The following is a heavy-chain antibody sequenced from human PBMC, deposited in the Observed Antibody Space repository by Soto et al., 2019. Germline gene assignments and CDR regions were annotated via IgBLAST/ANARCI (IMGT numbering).Heavy chain of an antibody. J-gene: IGHJ5*02. CDR1: GYTFTNYF. Sequence: ASVKVYCKAFGYTFTNYFINWLRQAPGQGLEWMGWIIALIGTANYAQKFQGRVTMTADESTSTAYMELSSLRSEDTAVYYCARALGYNWNYGWFDPWGQGTLVTVSS. V-gene: IGHV1-69*13. CDR2: IIALIGTA. D-gene: IGHD1-7*01. CDR3: ARALGYNWNYGWFDP.